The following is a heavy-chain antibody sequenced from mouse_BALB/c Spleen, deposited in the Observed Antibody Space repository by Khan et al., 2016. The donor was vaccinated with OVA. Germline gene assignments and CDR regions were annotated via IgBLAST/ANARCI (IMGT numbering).Heavy chain of an antibody. J-gene: IGHJ4*01. Sequence: QVQLQQSGAELARPGASVRMSCKASGYTFTSNTMHWVKQRPGQGLEWIGYITPRSGYTNYNQNFKDKATLTADKSSSTAYMQLSSLTSEDAAVYYCARRTTGYTMDYWGQGTSVTVSS. CDR3: ARRTTGYTMDY. CDR2: ITPRSGYT. CDR1: GYTFTSNT. V-gene: IGHV1-4*01. D-gene: IGHD2-14*01.